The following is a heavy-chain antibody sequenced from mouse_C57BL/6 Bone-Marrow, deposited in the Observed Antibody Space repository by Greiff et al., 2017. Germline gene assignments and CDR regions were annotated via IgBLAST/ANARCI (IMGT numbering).Heavy chain of an antibody. CDR2: IDPDTGGT. V-gene: IGHV1-15*01. CDR1: GYTFTAYE. Sequence: VKLQASGAELVRPGASVTLSCKASGYTFTAYEMHWVKQTPVHGLAWIGAIDPDTGGTAYNQKFKGKAILTADKSSSTAYMELRSLTSEDSAVYYCTRAIYYGSSLDYWGQGTTLTVSS. D-gene: IGHD1-1*01. J-gene: IGHJ2*01. CDR3: TRAIYYGSSLDY.